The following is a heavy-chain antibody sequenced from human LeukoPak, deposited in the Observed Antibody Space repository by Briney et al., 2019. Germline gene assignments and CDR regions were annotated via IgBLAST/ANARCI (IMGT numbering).Heavy chain of an antibody. V-gene: IGHV4-59*08. D-gene: IGHD5-18*01. CDR1: GGSISRYY. CDR2: ISYTGST. J-gene: IGHJ4*01. CDR3: AGGDTRTFDY. Sequence: SETLSLTCTVSGGSISRYYWNWIRQPPGKGLEWVGYISYTGSTNYNPSLKSRVTISPDTSKNQFSLKLNSVTAADTAVYYCAGGDTRTFDYWGQGTLVTVSS.